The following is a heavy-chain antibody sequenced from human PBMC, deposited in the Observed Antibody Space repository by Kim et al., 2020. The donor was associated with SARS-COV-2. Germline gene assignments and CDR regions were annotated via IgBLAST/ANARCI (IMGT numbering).Heavy chain of an antibody. CDR1: GYTFTSYG. V-gene: IGHV1-18*04. J-gene: IGHJ5*02. Sequence: ASVKVSCKASGYTFTSYGISWVRQAPGQGLEWMGWISAYNGNTNYAQKLQGRVTMTTDTSTRPAYMELRSLRSDDTAVYYCARAAADNIWFDPWGQGTLVTVSS. CDR2: ISAYNGNT. D-gene: IGHD6-13*01. CDR3: ARAAADNIWFDP.